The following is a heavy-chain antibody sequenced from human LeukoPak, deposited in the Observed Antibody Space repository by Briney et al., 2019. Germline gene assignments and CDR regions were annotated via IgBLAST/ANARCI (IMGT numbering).Heavy chain of an antibody. CDR1: GYTFTGYY. D-gene: IGHD2-21*01. CDR2: INPKSGST. CDR3: ARDPPLIILTVEVNY. J-gene: IGHJ4*02. Sequence: SVKVSCKASGYTFTGYYIHWVRQAPGQGFEYMGWINPKSGSTNYAQKFQGRVTMTKDTSISTAYMELSSLTSDDSAVYYCARDPPLIILTVEVNYWGQGTLVTVSA. V-gene: IGHV1-2*02.